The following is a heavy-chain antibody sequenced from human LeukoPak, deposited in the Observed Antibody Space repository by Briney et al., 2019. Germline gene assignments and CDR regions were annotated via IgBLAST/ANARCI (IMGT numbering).Heavy chain of an antibody. CDR2: TNPYNGGT. J-gene: IGHJ5*02. V-gene: IGHV1-2*06. CDR3: ASLQGGNSDWLDP. D-gene: IGHD4-23*01. CDR1: GYTFSDYF. Sequence: ASVKDSCKASGYTFSDYFIHWVRQAPGQGLEWMGRTNPYNGGTTYAQSFQGRVTLTRDTSITTVYLELTGLRSDDTAVYYCASLQGGNSDWLDPWGQGTLVTVSS.